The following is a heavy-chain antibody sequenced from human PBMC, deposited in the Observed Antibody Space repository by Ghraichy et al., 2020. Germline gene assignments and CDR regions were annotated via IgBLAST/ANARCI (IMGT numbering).Heavy chain of an antibody. CDR3: AREDYYYGVDV. V-gene: IGHV4-61*01. CDR2: VHYTGGT. CDR1: GGSMSSSTAY. J-gene: IGHJ6*02. Sequence: SETLSLTCILSGGSMSSSTAYWSWMRQSPGKGLEWIGFVHYTGGTKYNSALKSRVTISMNTSKNQLSLKLTAVTEADTAVYYCAREDYYYGVDVWGQGTTVIVSS.